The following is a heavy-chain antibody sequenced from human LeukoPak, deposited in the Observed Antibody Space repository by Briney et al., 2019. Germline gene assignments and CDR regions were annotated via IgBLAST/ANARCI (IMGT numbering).Heavy chain of an antibody. CDR2: IYYTGST. D-gene: IGHD3-10*01. V-gene: IGHV4-39*01. Sequence: PSETLSLTCTVSGGSISSSSYYWGWIRQPPGKGLELIGNIYYTGSTYYNPPLKSRVTISVDTSKNQFSLKLNSVTAADTAVYYCARLDYHDSGSFRSFDYWGQGALVTVSS. CDR1: GGSISSSSYY. J-gene: IGHJ4*02. CDR3: ARLDYHDSGSFRSFDY.